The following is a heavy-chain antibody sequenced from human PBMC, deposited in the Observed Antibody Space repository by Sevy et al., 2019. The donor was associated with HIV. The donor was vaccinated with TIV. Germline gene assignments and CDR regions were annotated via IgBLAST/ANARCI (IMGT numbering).Heavy chain of an antibody. CDR2: INNDGSST. CDR3: ARRYYYDSTGAVDI. D-gene: IGHD3-22*01. CDR1: GFTFSSYW. J-gene: IGHJ3*02. V-gene: IGHV3-74*01. Sequence: GGSLRLSCAASGFTFSSYWMHWVRQTPGKGLVWVSRINNDGSSTSYADSVKGRFTISRDNAKNTLYLQMNSLRAEDAAVYYCARRYYYDSTGAVDIWGQGTMVTVSS.